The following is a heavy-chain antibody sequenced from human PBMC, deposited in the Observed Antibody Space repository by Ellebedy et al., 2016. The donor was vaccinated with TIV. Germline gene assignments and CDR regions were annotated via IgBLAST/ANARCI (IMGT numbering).Heavy chain of an antibody. Sequence: SGPTLVKPTQTLTLTCTFSGFSLSTTRVSVSWIRQPPGKALEWLARIDWDDDKYFNTSLGTRLTISKDTSKNQVVLTMTNMDPVDTATYYCARTDGSGWAFDSWGQGTLVTVSS. CDR3: ARTDGSGWAFDS. CDR1: GFSLSTTRVS. D-gene: IGHD6-19*01. CDR2: IDWDDDK. V-gene: IGHV2-70*11. J-gene: IGHJ4*02.